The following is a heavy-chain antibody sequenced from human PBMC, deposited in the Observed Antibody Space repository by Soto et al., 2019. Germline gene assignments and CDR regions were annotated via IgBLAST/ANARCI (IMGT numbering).Heavy chain of an antibody. J-gene: IGHJ4*02. CDR3: AKERSSGWSLDY. V-gene: IGHV3-23*01. Sequence: EVQLLESGGGLVQPGGSLRLSCAASGFTFSTYAMNWVRQAPGKGLEWVSGISGSGDSTYYADSVKGRFTVSRDNSKKPLYLQMNSLSAEDTAVFYCAKERSSGWSLDYWGQGTLVTVSS. D-gene: IGHD6-19*01. CDR1: GFTFSTYA. CDR2: ISGSGDST.